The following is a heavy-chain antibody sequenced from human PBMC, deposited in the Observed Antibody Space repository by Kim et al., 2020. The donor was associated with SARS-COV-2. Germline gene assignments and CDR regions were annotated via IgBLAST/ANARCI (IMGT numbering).Heavy chain of an antibody. J-gene: IGHJ4*02. V-gene: IGHV3-11*01. CDR3: ARDDSRSPGNRHSPYYFDS. Sequence: GGSLRLSCAASGFTFSDYYMSWIRQAPGKGLEWVSYISSSGSTIYYADSVKGRFTISRDNAKNSLYLQMNSLRAEDTAVYYCARDDSRSPGNRHSPYYFDSWGQGTLVTVSS. CDR1: GFTFSDYY. CDR2: ISSSGSTI. D-gene: IGHD3-22*01.